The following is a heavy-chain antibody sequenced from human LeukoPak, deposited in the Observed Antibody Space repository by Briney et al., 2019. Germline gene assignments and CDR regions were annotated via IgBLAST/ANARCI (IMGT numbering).Heavy chain of an antibody. D-gene: IGHD1-26*01. CDR3: ARSSGNYQPYAFDI. J-gene: IGHJ3*02. Sequence: SGGSLRLSCAASEFNFINYNMSWVRQAPGKGLEWLSFITTTSSNIYYADSVRGRFTISRDNAKNSLYLQMNSLRAEDTAVYYCARSSGNYQPYAFDIWGQGTMVTVSS. CDR2: ITTTSSNI. V-gene: IGHV3-48*01. CDR1: EFNFINYN.